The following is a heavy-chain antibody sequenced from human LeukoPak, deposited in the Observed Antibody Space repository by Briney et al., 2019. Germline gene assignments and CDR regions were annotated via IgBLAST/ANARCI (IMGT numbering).Heavy chain of an antibody. CDR1: GFTFSSYW. V-gene: IGHV3-7*01. Sequence: GGSLRLSCAASGFTFSSYWISWVRQAPGKGLEWVANIKQDGSEKYYVDSVKGRFTISRDNAKNSLYLQMNSLRAEDTAVYYCARDMRPRVLGTSCSYWGEGTLVTVSS. CDR3: ARDMRPRVLGTSCSY. J-gene: IGHJ4*02. CDR2: IKQDGSEK. D-gene: IGHD2-2*01.